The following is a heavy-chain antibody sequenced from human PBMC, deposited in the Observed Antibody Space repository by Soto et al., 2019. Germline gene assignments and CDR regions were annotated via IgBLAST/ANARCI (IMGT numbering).Heavy chain of an antibody. V-gene: IGHV1-3*01. Sequence: ASVKVSCKASGYTFTSYAMHWVRQAPGQRLEWMGWINAGNGNTKYSQKFQGRVTITRDTSASTAYMELSSLRSEDTAVYYCARAQGTMIVVVPRKYGMDVWGQGTTVTVYS. J-gene: IGHJ6*02. CDR3: ARAQGTMIVVVPRKYGMDV. D-gene: IGHD3-22*01. CDR1: GYTFTSYA. CDR2: INAGNGNT.